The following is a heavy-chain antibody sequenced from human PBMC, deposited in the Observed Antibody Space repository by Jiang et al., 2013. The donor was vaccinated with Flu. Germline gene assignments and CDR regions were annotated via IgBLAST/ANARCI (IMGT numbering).Heavy chain of an antibody. D-gene: IGHD3-22*01. CDR2: ISAYNGDT. V-gene: IGHV1-18*01. CDR1: GYTFTSYG. CDR3: ARDLRHYDSSGYSDTFDI. Sequence: SGAEVKKPGASVKVSCKASGYTFTSYGISWVRQAPGQGLEWMGWISAYNGDTNYAQKLQDRVTMTTDTSTSTAYMELRSLRSDDTAVYYCARDLRHYDSSGYSDTFDIWGQGTMVTVSS. J-gene: IGHJ3*02.